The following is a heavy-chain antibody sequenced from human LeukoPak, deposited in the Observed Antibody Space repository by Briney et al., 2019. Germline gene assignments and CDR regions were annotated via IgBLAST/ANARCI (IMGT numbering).Heavy chain of an antibody. D-gene: IGHD4-11*01. V-gene: IGHV4-39*07. CDR1: GGSISSNSYY. CDR2: IYYSGST. J-gene: IGHJ6*03. Sequence: TPSETLSLTCTVSGGSISSNSYYWGWIRQPPGKGLEWIGSIYYSGSTNYNPSLKSRVTISVDTSKNQFSLKLSSVTAADTAVYYCARASVTYYYYYYMDVWGKGTTVTVSS. CDR3: ARASVTYYYYYYMDV.